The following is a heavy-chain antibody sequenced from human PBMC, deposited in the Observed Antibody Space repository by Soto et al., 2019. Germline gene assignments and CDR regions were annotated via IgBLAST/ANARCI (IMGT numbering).Heavy chain of an antibody. V-gene: IGHV1-2*02. CDR2: INPNSGGT. Sequence: ASVKVSCQDSGYTFTGYYMHWVRQAPGQGLEWMGWINPNSGGTNYAQKFQGRVTMTRDTSISTAYMELSRLRSDDTAVYYCARDLDTAMVCIGYWGQGTLVTVSS. J-gene: IGHJ4*02. CDR1: GYTFTGYY. CDR3: ARDLDTAMVCIGY. D-gene: IGHD5-18*01.